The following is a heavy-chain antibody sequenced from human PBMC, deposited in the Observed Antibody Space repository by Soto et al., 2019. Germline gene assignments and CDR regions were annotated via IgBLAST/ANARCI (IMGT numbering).Heavy chain of an antibody. D-gene: IGHD3-10*01. Sequence: ASETLSLTCAVSGGSISSGGYSWIWIRQPPGKGLEWIGYIYHSGSTYYNRSLKSRVTISVDRSKNQFSLKLSSVTAADTAVYYCARVPGPWGQGTLVTVSS. V-gene: IGHV4-30-2*01. CDR3: ARVPGP. CDR2: IYHSGST. J-gene: IGHJ5*02. CDR1: GGSISSGGYS.